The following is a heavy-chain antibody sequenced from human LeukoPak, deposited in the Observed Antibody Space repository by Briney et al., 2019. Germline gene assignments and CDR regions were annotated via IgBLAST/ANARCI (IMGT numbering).Heavy chain of an antibody. CDR3: ARAGPGSGWYFDY. CDR2: ISPYNGNT. V-gene: IGHV1-18*01. J-gene: IGHJ4*02. CDR1: GYDFTSVG. Sequence: ASVKVSCKASGYDFTSVGITWVRRAPGQGLEWMGWISPYNGNTRYAQKFQGRVAMTTDTSTTTAYMELRGLRFNDTAVYYCARAGPGSGWYFDYWGQGTLVTISS. D-gene: IGHD6-19*01.